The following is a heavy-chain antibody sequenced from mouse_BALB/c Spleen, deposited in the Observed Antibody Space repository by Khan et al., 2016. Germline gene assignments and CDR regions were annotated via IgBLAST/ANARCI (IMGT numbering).Heavy chain of an antibody. J-gene: IGHJ2*01. CDR3: ARYYDYDFDY. CDR1: GYSITSDYA. D-gene: IGHD2-4*01. Sequence: EVQLQESGPGLVKPSQSLSLTCTVTGYSITSDYAWNWIRQFPGNKLEWMGYISYSGSTSYNPSLKSRISITRDTSKNQFFLQLNSVTTEDTATSYCARYYDYDFDYWGQGTTLTVSS. CDR2: ISYSGST. V-gene: IGHV3-2*02.